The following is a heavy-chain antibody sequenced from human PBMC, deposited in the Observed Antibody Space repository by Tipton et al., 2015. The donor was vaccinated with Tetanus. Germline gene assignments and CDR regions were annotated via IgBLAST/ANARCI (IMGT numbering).Heavy chain of an antibody. D-gene: IGHD6-19*01. Sequence: TLSLTCTVSGGSISSGGYYWSWIRQHPGKGLEWIGYIYYSGSTYYNPSLKSRVTISVDTSKNQFSLKLSSVTAADTAVYYCARPFIAVAGSLYFDYWGQGTLVTVSS. J-gene: IGHJ4*02. CDR2: IYYSGST. V-gene: IGHV4-31*03. CDR1: GGSISSGGYY. CDR3: ARPFIAVAGSLYFDY.